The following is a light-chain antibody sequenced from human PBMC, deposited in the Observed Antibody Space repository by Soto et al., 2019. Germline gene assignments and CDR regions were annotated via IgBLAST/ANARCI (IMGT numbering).Light chain of an antibody. CDR3: QHYGSSQWKFGQWT. CDR1: QTGSSSY. J-gene: IGKJ1*01. Sequence: IVLTQSPGTVSLSPGERATLSCRASQTGSSSYLAWYQQKPGQAPRPLIYGASTRATGIPDRFSGSGSWTDFTLTISRLEPEDSAVYFCQHYGSSQWKFGQWTFGQGTKVEIK. V-gene: IGKV3-20*01. CDR2: GAS.